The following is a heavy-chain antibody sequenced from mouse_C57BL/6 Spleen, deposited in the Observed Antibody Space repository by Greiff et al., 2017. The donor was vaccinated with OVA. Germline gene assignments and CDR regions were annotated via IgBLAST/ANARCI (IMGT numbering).Heavy chain of an antibody. Sequence: VQLQQSVAELVRPGASVKLSCTASGFTFTNTHMHWVKQRPEQGLEWIGRIDPANGNTKYAPKFQGKATMTADTSSNTAYLQLSSLTSEDTAVDYCARAGGPGYFDVWGTGTTVTVSS. CDR1: GFTFTNTH. CDR2: IDPANGNT. J-gene: IGHJ1*03. CDR3: ARAGGPGYFDV. V-gene: IGHV14-3*01.